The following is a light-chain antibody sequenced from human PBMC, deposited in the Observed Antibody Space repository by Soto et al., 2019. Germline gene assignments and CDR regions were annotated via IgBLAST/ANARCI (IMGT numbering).Light chain of an antibody. CDR2: ANS. CDR3: QSFDSSLSAVV. Sequence: QSVLTQPPSVSGAPGQRVTISCSGSSSNIGAGYDVNWFQQFSGTAPKLLIYANSNRPSGVPDRFSGSKSGTSASLAITGLQAEDEADYYCQSFDSSLSAVVFGGGTKLTVL. J-gene: IGLJ2*01. V-gene: IGLV1-40*01. CDR1: SSNIGAGYD.